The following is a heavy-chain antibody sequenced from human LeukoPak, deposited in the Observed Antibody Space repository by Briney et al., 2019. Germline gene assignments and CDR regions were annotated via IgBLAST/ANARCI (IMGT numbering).Heavy chain of an antibody. CDR2: INPNSGGT. J-gene: IGHJ3*02. CDR3: ASVTPRVLFSFDI. V-gene: IGHV1-2*02. Sequence: ASVKVSCKASGYTFTSYAMNWVRQAPGQGLEWMGWINPNSGGTNYAQKFQGRVTMTRDTSISTAYMELSRLRSDDTAVYYCASVTPRVLFSFDIWGQGTMVTVSS. D-gene: IGHD2/OR15-2a*01. CDR1: GYTFTSYA.